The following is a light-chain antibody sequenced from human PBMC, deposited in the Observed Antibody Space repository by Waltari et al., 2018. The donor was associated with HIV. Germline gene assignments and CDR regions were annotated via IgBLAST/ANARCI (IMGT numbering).Light chain of an antibody. CDR2: ANI. CDR1: SSNIGDGYE. CDR3: QSFDSSLTTSGVI. V-gene: IGLV1-40*01. J-gene: IGLJ2*01. Sequence: QSVLTQPPSVSGAPGQRVTIPCPGSSSNIGDGYEGHWYQQLPGTAPKLLIYANINRPSGVPDRFSGSKSGSSASLAITGLQAEDEAHYYCQSFDSSLTTSGVIFGGGTKLTVL.